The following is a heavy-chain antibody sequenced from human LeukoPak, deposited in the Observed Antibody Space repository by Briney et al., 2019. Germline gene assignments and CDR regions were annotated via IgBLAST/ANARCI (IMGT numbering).Heavy chain of an antibody. D-gene: IGHD6-19*01. CDR2: ISAYNGNT. CDR1: GYTFTSYG. V-gene: IGHV1-18*01. Sequence: ASVKLSCKASGYTFTSYGISWVRQAPGQGLEWMGWISAYNGNTNSAQKLQGRVTMTTATSTSTAYMELKRLRSDDTAAYYCYRHSYSSGWGGQWSFDPWGQGTLVTVSS. CDR3: YRHSYSSGWGGQWSFDP. J-gene: IGHJ5*02.